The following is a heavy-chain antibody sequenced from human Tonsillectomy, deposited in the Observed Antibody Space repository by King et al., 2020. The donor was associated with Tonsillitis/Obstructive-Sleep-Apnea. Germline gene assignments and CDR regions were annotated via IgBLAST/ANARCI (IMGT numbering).Heavy chain of an antibody. CDR1: GYTFTSYG. D-gene: IGHD3-3*01. Sequence: VQLVESGAEVKKPGASVKVSCKASGYTFTSYGISWVRQAPGQGLEWMGWISAYNGNTNYAQKLQGRVTMTTDTSTSTAYMELRSLRSDDTDVYYCAREHYDFWSGYYTDKTFDYWGQGTLVTVSS. V-gene: IGHV1-18*01. CDR2: ISAYNGNT. J-gene: IGHJ4*02. CDR3: AREHYDFWSGYYTDKTFDY.